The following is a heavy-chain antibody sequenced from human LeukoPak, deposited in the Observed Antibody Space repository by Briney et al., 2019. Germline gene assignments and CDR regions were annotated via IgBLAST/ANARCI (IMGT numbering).Heavy chain of an antibody. V-gene: IGHV1-18*01. CDR1: GYTFTSYG. D-gene: IGHD4-17*01. J-gene: IGHJ6*02. CDR3: AREADYGDATRYYYGMDV. CDR2: ISAYNGNT. Sequence: ASVKVSCKASGYTFTSYGISWVRQAPGQGLEWMGWISAYNGNTNYAQKLQGRVTMTTDTSTSTAYMELRSLRSDDTAVYYCAREADYGDATRYYYGMDVWGQGTTVTVSS.